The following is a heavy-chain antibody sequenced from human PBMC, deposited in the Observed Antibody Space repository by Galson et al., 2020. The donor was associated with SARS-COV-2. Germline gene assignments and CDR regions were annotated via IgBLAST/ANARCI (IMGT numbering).Heavy chain of an antibody. D-gene: IGHD6-19*01. CDR3: AKVVREYSSGVWLFSYFEY. CDR1: GFTFSSFA. CDR2: ISGTGDNR. J-gene: IGHJ4*02. V-gene: IGHV3-23*01. Sequence: GGSLRLSCAASGFTFSSFAMSWVRQAPGKGLEWVSGISGTGDNRYYADSVRGRFTISKDESRNTLYRQMNSLRAEDTAGYFCAKVVREYSSGVWLFSYFEYWGQGTLVTVSS.